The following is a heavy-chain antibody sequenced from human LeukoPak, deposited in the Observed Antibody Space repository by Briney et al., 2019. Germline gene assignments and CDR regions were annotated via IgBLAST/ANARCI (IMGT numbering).Heavy chain of an antibody. CDR2: IKSKIDGGTI. V-gene: IGHV3-15*01. Sequence: VGAQLLSGVGIGFTHLVAWLRWPRQAPGQGLEWVGRIKSKIDGGTIDYAAPVKGRFTISRDDSRNTLYLQMNSLKTEDTAVYYCTTRRQDGCWGQGTLVTVS. CDR1: GFTHLVAW. CDR3: TTRRQDGC. J-gene: IGHJ4*02. D-gene: IGHD6-25*01.